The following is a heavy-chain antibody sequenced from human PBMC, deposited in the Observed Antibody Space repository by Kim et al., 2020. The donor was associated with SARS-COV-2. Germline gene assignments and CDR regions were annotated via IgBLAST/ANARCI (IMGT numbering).Heavy chain of an antibody. J-gene: IGHJ6*02. Sequence: YANHGKGRFTISRNNSKNTLYLQRNSLRAEDTAVYYCARQLVLRYYGMDVWGQGTTVTVSS. CDR3: ARQLVLRYYGMDV. V-gene: IGHV3-33*01. D-gene: IGHD6-13*01.